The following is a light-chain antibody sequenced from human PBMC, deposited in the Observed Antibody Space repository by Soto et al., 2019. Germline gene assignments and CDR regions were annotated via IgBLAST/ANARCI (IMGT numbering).Light chain of an antibody. CDR2: DAS. CDR1: QSLSSY. V-gene: IGKV3-11*01. CDR3: QQRSNWLT. J-gene: IGKJ4*01. Sequence: EIVLTQSPATLSLSPGERATLSCRASQSLSSYLAWYQQKPGQAPRLLIYDASNRATGIPARFSGSGSGTDFTLTISSRGPEDFVVYYCQQRSNWLTFGGGTKVEIK.